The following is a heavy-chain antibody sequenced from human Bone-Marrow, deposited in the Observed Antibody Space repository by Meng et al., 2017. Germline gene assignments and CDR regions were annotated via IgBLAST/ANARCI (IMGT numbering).Heavy chain of an antibody. V-gene: IGHV1-18*01. D-gene: IGHD3-16*01. J-gene: IGHJ4*02. CDR1: GYTFTSYG. Sequence: VQLVQSGAGVKKSGASVKVSCKAFGYTFTSYGISGVRQAHGQGIEWMGWISAYNGNTNYAQKLQGRVTMTTDTSTSTAYMELRSLRSDDTAVYYCARDRSTRGGYNYWGQGTLVTVSS. CDR3: ARDRSTRGGYNY. CDR2: ISAYNGNT.